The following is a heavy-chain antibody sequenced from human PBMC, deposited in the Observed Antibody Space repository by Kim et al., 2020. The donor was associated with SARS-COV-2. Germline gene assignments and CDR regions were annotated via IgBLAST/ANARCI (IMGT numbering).Heavy chain of an antibody. J-gene: IGHJ3*02. D-gene: IGHD3-10*01. CDR3: ASETPGTRGDASDI. V-gene: IGHV3-48*03. Sequence: YADSVRGRFTISRDNARNSLYLQMNSLRAEDTAVYFCASETPGTRGDASDIWGQGTMVTVSS.